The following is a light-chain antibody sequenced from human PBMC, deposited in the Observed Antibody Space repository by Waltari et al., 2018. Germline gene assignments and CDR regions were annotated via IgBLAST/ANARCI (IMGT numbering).Light chain of an antibody. CDR1: NYNIGNHY. CDR3: ASWDGSLGGVI. CDR2: RNN. Sequence: QSVLSQPPSASGTPGQRVTISCSGSNYNIGNHYLSVYHQLPGTAPKLLIYRNNPRPSGVPDRFSGSKSGTSASLAISGLRSEDEADYYCASWDGSLGGVIFGGGTKLTVL. J-gene: IGLJ2*01. V-gene: IGLV1-47*01.